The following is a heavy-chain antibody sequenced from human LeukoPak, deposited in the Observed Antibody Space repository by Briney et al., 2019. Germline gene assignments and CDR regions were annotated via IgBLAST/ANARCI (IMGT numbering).Heavy chain of an antibody. CDR3: ARDLGAVAGNFDY. J-gene: IGHJ4*02. V-gene: IGHV3-33*01. D-gene: IGHD6-19*01. CDR2: IWFDGSNK. CDR1: GFTFRSYG. Sequence: GGSLRLSCAASGFTFRSYGMHWVRQAPGKGLEWVAVIWFDGSNKYYTDSVKGRFTISRDNSKNTLYLQMNSLRAEDTAVYYCARDLGAVAGNFDYWGQGTLVTVSS.